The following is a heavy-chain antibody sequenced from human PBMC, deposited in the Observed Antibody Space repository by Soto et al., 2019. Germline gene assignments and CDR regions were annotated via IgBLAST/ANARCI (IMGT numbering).Heavy chain of an antibody. J-gene: IGHJ4*02. CDR2: INHSGRT. CDR3: ARGQAKYSSSWYYY. V-gene: IGHV4-34*01. CDR1: GGSFSGYY. D-gene: IGHD6-13*01. Sequence: PSETLSLTCAVYGGSFSGYYWSWIRQPPGKGLEWIGEINHSGRTNYNPSLKSRVTISVDTSKNQFSLKLSSVTAADTAVYYCARGQAKYSSSWYYYWGQGTLVTVS.